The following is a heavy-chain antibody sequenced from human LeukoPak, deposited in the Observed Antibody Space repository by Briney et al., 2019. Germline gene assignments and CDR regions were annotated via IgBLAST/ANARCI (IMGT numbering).Heavy chain of an antibody. J-gene: IGHJ3*02. D-gene: IGHD1-26*01. CDR2: TFYRSKWFS. CDR1: GDRVSSNSAT. V-gene: IGHV6-1*01. Sequence: SQTLSLTCAFSGDRVSSNSATRNWIRQSPSRGLEWLGRTFYRSKWFSDYAVSVKSRTTFNPDTSKNQLSLQLNSVTPEDTAVYYCARGSGSYYAFDIWGQGTMVTVSS. CDR3: ARGSGSYYAFDI.